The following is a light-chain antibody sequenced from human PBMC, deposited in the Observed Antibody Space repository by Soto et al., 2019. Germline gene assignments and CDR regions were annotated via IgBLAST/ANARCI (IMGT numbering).Light chain of an antibody. V-gene: IGLV1-40*01. J-gene: IGLJ1*01. CDR2: GNH. CDR3: SSFAGGNIYV. Sequence: QSALTQPPSVSGAPGQRVTISCTGSSSNIGAANDVHWYQQLPGRAPTLLIYGNHNRPSGVPDRFSGSKSGTSASLAITGLQAEDEADYYCSSFAGGNIYVFGTGTKVTVL. CDR1: SSNIGAAND.